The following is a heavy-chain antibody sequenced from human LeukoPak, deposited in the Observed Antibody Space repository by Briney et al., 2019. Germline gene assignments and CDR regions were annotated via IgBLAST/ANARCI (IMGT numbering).Heavy chain of an antibody. Sequence: GGSLRLSCAASGFTFSSYWMSWVRQAPGKGLEWVATIKQDGSQTYYVDSVKGRFTISRDNARNSLYLQMNSLTAEDTAVYYCARDPYSGAYGNTYYYYMDVWGKGTTVTISS. CDR1: GFTFSSYW. CDR2: IKQDGSQT. CDR3: ARDPYSGAYGNTYYYYMDV. J-gene: IGHJ6*03. D-gene: IGHD1-26*01. V-gene: IGHV3-7*01.